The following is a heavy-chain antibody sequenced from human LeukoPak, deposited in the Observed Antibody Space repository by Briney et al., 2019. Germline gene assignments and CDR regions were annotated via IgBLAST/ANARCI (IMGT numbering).Heavy chain of an antibody. V-gene: IGHV4-39*01. Sequence: PSETLSLTCIVSGGSISSSSYYWGWIRQPPGKGLEWIGSIYYSGSTYYNPSLKSRVTISVDTSKNQFSLKLSSVTAADTAVYYCARHSGPVGQLVLGFDYWGQGALVTVSS. CDR2: IYYSGST. CDR3: ARHSGPVGQLVLGFDY. CDR1: GGSISSSSYY. J-gene: IGHJ4*02. D-gene: IGHD6-13*01.